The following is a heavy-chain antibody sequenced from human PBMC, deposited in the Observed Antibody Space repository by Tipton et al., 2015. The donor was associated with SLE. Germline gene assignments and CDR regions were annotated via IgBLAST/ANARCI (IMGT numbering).Heavy chain of an antibody. Sequence: TLSLTCAVYGGSFSGYYWSWIRQPPGKGLEWIGEINHSGSTNYNPSLKSRVTISVDTSKNQFSLKLSSVTAADTAVYYCARFRAITMVRGVISWYFDLWGRGTLVTVSS. D-gene: IGHD3-10*01. CDR3: ARFRAITMVRGVISWYFDL. V-gene: IGHV4-34*01. CDR1: GGSFSGYY. J-gene: IGHJ2*01. CDR2: INHSGST.